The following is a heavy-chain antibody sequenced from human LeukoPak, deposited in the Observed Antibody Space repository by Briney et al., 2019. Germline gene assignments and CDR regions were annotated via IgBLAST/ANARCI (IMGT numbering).Heavy chain of an antibody. V-gene: IGHV1-2*06. J-gene: IGHJ4*02. CDR2: INPNSGGT. D-gene: IGHD3-3*01. CDR3: ARGYDFWSGYSEGGY. Sequence: GASVKVSCKASGYTFTGYYMHWVRQAPGQGLEWMGRINPNSGGTNYAQKFQGRVTMTRDTSISTAYMELSRLRSDDTAVYYCARGYDFWSGYSEGGYWGQGTLVTVSS. CDR1: GYTFTGYY.